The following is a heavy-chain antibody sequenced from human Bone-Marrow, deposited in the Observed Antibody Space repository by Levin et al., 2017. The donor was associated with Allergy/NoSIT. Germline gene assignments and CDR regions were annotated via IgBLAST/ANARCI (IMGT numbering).Heavy chain of an antibody. CDR3: AREYYYDSSDLAITSLGY. J-gene: IGHJ4*02. CDR2: ISSSGSTI. V-gene: IGHV3-11*01. D-gene: IGHD3-22*01. CDR1: GFTFSDYY. Sequence: PGGSLRLSCAASGFTFSDYYMSWIRQAPGKGLEWVSYISSSGSTIYYADSVKGRFTISRDNAKNSLYLQMNSLRAEDTAVYYCAREYYYDSSDLAITSLGYWGQGTLVTVSS.